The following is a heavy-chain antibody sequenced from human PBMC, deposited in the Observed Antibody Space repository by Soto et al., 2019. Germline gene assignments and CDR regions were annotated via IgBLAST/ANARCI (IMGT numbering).Heavy chain of an antibody. D-gene: IGHD2-2*01. J-gene: IGHJ6*02. V-gene: IGHV4-61*01. Sequence: LSLTCTVSGGSVSSGSYYWSWIRQPPGKGLEWIGYIYYSGSTNYNPSLKSRVTISVDTSKNQFSLKLSSVTAADTAVYYCARDDCSSTSCYYYYGMDVWGQGTTVTVSS. CDR1: GGSVSSGSYY. CDR3: ARDDCSSTSCYYYYGMDV. CDR2: IYYSGST.